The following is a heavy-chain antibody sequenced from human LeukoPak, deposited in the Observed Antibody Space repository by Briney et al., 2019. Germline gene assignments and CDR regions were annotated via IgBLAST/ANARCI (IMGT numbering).Heavy chain of an antibody. D-gene: IGHD3-22*01. CDR3: AKGGKYYYDSSGLSDY. CDR2: ISYDGSNK. CDR1: GFTFSSYG. J-gene: IGHJ4*02. V-gene: IGHV3-30*18. Sequence: GGSLRLSCAASGFTFSSYGMHWVRQAPGKGLEWVAVISYDGSNKYYADSVKGRFTISRDNSKNTLYLQVNSLRAEDTAVYYCAKGGKYYYDSSGLSDYWGQGTLVTVSS.